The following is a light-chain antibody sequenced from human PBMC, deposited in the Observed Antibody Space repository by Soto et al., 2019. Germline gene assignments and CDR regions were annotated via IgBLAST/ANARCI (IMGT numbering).Light chain of an antibody. V-gene: IGKV3-20*01. CDR3: QQYGNSPRT. CDR2: GAS. CDR1: QTVTRSY. J-gene: IGKJ1*01. Sequence: EIVLTQSPGTMSLSPGERVTLSCRASQTVTRSYLAWYQQKPGQAPRLLIYGASLRATGIPDRFSGSGSGTDFTLTISRVEPEDFAVYYCQQYGNSPRTFGQGTKVAIK.